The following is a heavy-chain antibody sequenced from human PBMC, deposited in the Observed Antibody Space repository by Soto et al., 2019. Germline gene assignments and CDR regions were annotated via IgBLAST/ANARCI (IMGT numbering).Heavy chain of an antibody. D-gene: IGHD1-26*01. CDR1: GDSISSGDYY. V-gene: IGHV4-30-4*01. J-gene: IGHJ6*02. CDR2: LYYSGST. CDR3: ASGTEVPPAWDF. Sequence: PSETVSLTCTVSGDSISSGDYYWSWIRQPPGKGLEWIGYLYYSGSTYYNPSLKSRVTISVDTSKNQFSLKLSSVTAADTAVYYCASGTEVPPAWDFWGQGTTVTVSS.